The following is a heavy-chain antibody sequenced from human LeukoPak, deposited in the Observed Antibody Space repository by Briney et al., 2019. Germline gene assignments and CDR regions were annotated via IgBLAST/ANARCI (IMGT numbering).Heavy chain of an antibody. CDR3: AREYCSSTSCYYWFDP. CDR2: INPNSGGT. V-gene: IGHV1-2*02. D-gene: IGHD2-2*01. Sequence: ASVKVSCKASGYTFTSYAMNWVRQAPGQGLEWMGWINPNSGGTNYAQKFQGRVTMTRDTSISTAYMELSRLRSDDTAVYYCAREYCSSTSCYYWFDPWGQGTLVTVSS. J-gene: IGHJ5*02. CDR1: GYTFTSYA.